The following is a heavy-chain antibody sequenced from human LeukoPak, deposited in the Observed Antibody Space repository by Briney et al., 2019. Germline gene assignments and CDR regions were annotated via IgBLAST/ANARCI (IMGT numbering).Heavy chain of an antibody. J-gene: IGHJ5*02. CDR3: AKDYYDSSGGLDP. CDR2: ISYDGSNK. Sequence: PGGSLRLSCAASGFTFSGYYMSWIRQAPGKGMEWVAVISYDGSNKYYADSVKGRFTISRDNSKNTLYLQMSSLRAEDTAVYYCAKDYYDSSGGLDPWGQGTLVTVSS. D-gene: IGHD3-22*01. V-gene: IGHV3-30*18. CDR1: GFTFSGYY.